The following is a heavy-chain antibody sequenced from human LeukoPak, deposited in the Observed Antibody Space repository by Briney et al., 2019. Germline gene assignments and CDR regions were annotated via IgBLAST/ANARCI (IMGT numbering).Heavy chain of an antibody. CDR3: ARDIELGHFDY. Sequence: SQTLSLTCTVSGGSISSGSYYWSWIRQPAGKGLEWIGRIYTSGSTNYNPSLKIRVTISVDTSKNQFSLKLSSVTAADTAVYYCARDIELGHFDYWGQGTLVTVSS. D-gene: IGHD6-13*01. J-gene: IGHJ4*02. CDR1: GGSISSGSYY. CDR2: IYTSGST. V-gene: IGHV4-61*02.